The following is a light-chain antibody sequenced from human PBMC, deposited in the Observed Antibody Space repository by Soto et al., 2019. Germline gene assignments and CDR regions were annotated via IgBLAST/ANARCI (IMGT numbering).Light chain of an antibody. J-gene: IGLJ1*01. CDR2: EGS. CDR3: CSYAGSSTYV. Sequence: QSALTQPASVSGSPGQSITISCTGTSSDVGSYNLVSWYQQHPGKAPKLMIYEGSKRPSGVSNRFSGSKSGNMASLTISGLQAEVEADYYCCSYAGSSTYVFGTGTRSPS. V-gene: IGLV2-23*01. CDR1: SSDVGSYNL.